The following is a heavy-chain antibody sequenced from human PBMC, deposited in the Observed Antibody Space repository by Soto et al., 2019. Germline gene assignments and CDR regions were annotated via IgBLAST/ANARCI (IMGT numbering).Heavy chain of an antibody. Sequence: SETLSLTCTVSGGSISSGDYYWSWIRQPPGKGLEWIGYIYYSGSTNYNPSLKSRVTISVDTSKNQFSLKLSSVTPEDTAVYYCARTRVYDSYNYYGMAFWGQGTTVTVSS. CDR1: GGSISSGDYY. J-gene: IGHJ6*02. D-gene: IGHD3-3*01. V-gene: IGHV4-30-4*01. CDR3: ARTRVYDSYNYYGMAF. CDR2: IYYSGST.